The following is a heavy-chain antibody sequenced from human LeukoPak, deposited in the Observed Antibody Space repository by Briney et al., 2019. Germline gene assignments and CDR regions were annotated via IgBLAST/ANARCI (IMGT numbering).Heavy chain of an antibody. CDR1: GFTFSSHG. CDR3: ARDAGGYGRESHQYYFDY. Sequence: PGRSLRLSCAASGFTFSSHGMHWVRQAPGKGLEWVAVIWYDGGYKYYADSVKGRFTISRDNSNNTLYLQMNSLRAEDTAVYYCARDAGGYGRESHQYYFDYWGQGTLVTVSS. V-gene: IGHV3-33*01. D-gene: IGHD5-18*01. CDR2: IWYDGGYK. J-gene: IGHJ4*02.